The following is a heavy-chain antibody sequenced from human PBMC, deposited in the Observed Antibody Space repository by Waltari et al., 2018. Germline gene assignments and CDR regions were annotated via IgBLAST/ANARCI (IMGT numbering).Heavy chain of an antibody. V-gene: IGHV1-2*02. CDR3: ARLAYELLWFGELLPRYFDY. D-gene: IGHD3-10*01. J-gene: IGHJ4*02. CDR1: GYTFTGYY. Sequence: QVQLVQSGAEVKKPGASVKVSCKASGYTFTGYYMHWVRPAPGQGLEWMGWINPNSGGTNYAQKFQGRVTMTRDTSISTAYMELSRLRSDDTAVYYCARLAYELLWFGELLPRYFDYWGQGTLVTVSS. CDR2: INPNSGGT.